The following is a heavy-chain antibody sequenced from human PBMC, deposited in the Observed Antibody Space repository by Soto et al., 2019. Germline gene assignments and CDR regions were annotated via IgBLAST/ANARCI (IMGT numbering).Heavy chain of an antibody. CDR1: GFLLRNYA. J-gene: IGHJ4*02. V-gene: IGHV3-30-3*01. CDR3: ARDPYGGYIFDS. Sequence: QVQLVESGGGVVQPGTSLRLSCAASGFLLRNYAMHWVRQSPAKGLEWLAVISFDGANIFYAGAAKGRFTISRDNSKQTLYLQLDSLRPEDTGVYFCARDPYGGYIFDSWGQGTQVTLSS. D-gene: IGHD5-12*01. CDR2: ISFDGANI.